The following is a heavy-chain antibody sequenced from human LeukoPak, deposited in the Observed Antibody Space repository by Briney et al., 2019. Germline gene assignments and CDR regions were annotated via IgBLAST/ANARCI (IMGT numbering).Heavy chain of an antibody. CDR3: ARSSDSSGYYGGGIIDY. CDR2: IYTNENT. V-gene: IGHV4-4*07. D-gene: IGHD6-19*01. Sequence: SETLSLTCTVSGGTISIYYWNWIRQPAGKGLEWIGRIYTNENTFFNPSLKSRVTMSVDTSKNQFSLQLTSVTAADAAVYYCARSSDSSGYYGGGIIDYWGQGTLVTVSS. J-gene: IGHJ4*02. CDR1: GGTISIYY.